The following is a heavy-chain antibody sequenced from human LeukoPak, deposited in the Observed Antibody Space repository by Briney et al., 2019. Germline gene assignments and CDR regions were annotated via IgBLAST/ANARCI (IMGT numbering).Heavy chain of an antibody. Sequence: ASVKVSCKASGGTFSSYAISWVRQAPGQRLEWMGWINAGNGNTKYSQKFQGRVTITRDTSASTAYMELSSLRSEDTAVYYCAREAPLWFGELDGWFDPWGQGTLVTVSS. CDR1: GGTFSSYA. CDR3: AREAPLWFGELDGWFDP. CDR2: INAGNGNT. V-gene: IGHV1-3*01. D-gene: IGHD3-10*01. J-gene: IGHJ5*02.